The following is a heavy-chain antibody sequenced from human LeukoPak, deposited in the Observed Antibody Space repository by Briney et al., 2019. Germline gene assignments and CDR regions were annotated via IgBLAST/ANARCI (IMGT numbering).Heavy chain of an antibody. V-gene: IGHV6-1*01. Sequence: SQTLSLTCAISGDSVSSNSATWNWIRQSPSRGLEWLGRTYYRSKWYNDYAVSVKSRMTINADTTKNQFSLHVSSVTPEDTAVYYCARISVFSSTPSPLHYWGQGTPVTVSS. J-gene: IGHJ4*02. CDR2: TYYRSKWYN. CDR1: GDSVSSNSAT. CDR3: ARISVFSSTPSPLHY. D-gene: IGHD2-2*01.